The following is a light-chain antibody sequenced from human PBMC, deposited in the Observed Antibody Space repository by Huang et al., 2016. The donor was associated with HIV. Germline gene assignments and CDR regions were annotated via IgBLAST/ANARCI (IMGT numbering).Light chain of an antibody. J-gene: IGKJ1*01. V-gene: IGKV3-20*01. CDR3: HQYGSSKAT. CDR2: GTS. CDR1: QSVDSGY. Sequence: VLTQSPGSGSVSLGDRVTVSCRASQSVDSGYLAWYQQKAGQSPRLLVYGTSSRDSCIPGRFSGSGSGTEFTLTISRLEPEDFGVYYCHQYGSSKATFGQGTKVDI.